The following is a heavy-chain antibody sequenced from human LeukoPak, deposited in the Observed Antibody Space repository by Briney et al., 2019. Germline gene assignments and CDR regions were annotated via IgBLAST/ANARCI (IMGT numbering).Heavy chain of an antibody. CDR3: ARHGGTLTTVTYFDY. CDR2: IYYSGSA. Sequence: SETLSLTCTVSGGSISSYYWSWIRQPPGKGLEWIGYIYYSGSANYNPSLKSRVTISVDTSKNQFSLKLSSVTAADTAVYYCARHGGTLTTVTYFDYWGQGTQVTVSS. J-gene: IGHJ4*02. V-gene: IGHV4-59*08. D-gene: IGHD4-17*01. CDR1: GGSISSYY.